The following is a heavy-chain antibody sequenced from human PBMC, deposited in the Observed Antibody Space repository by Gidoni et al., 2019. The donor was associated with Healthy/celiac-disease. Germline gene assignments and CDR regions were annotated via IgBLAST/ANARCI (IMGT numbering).Heavy chain of an antibody. V-gene: IGHV3-49*04. CDR2: IRSKAYGGTT. D-gene: IGHD1-26*01. J-gene: IGHJ4*02. CDR1: GFTFGDYA. CDR3: TGSGSYLRDY. Sequence: EVQLVESGGGLVQPGRSLSLSCTASGFTFGDYAMSWVRQAPGKGLEWVGFIRSKAYGGTTEYAASVKGRFTISRDDSKSIAYLQMNSLKTEDTAVYYCTGSGSYLRDYWGQGTLVTVSS.